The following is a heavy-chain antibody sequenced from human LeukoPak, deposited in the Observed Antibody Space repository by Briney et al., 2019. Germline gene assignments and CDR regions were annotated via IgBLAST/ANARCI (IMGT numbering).Heavy chain of an antibody. CDR3: AREGYSYGYAVDY. V-gene: IGHV1-2*02. Sequence: GASVKVSCKASGYTFTSYYMHWVRQAPGQGLEGMGWINPNSGGTNYAQKFQGRVTMTRDTSISTAYMELSRLRSDDTAVYYCAREGYSYGYAVDYWGQGTLVTVSS. CDR1: GYTFTSYY. CDR2: INPNSGGT. D-gene: IGHD5-18*01. J-gene: IGHJ4*02.